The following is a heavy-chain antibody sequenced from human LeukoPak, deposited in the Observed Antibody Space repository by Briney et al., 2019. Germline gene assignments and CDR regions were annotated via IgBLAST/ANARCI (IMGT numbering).Heavy chain of an antibody. J-gene: IGHJ4*02. CDR1: GYSVNNFW. V-gene: IGHV5-51*01. D-gene: IGHD1-20*01. CDR3: ARLTGTTIAYYFDF. CDR2: IYPGYSDT. Sequence: GVSLNISRTGSGYSVNNFWIGVVRQFSGKGLWLFEIIYPGYSDTRYSPSFQGQVTISADKSISTAYLQWSSLKASDTAMYYCARLTGTTIAYYFDFWGQGTLVTVSS.